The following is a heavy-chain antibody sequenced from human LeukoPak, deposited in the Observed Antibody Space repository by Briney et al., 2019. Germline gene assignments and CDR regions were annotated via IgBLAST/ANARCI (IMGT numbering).Heavy chain of an antibody. Sequence: GGSPRLSCAASGFTFSSYAMHWVRQAPGKGLEWVAVISYDGSNKYYADSVKGRFTISRDNSKNTLYLQMNSLRAEDTAVYYCARGNYYDSSGYLAYWGQGTLVTVSS. V-gene: IGHV3-30*04. CDR3: ARGNYYDSSGYLAY. D-gene: IGHD3-22*01. CDR1: GFTFSSYA. J-gene: IGHJ4*02. CDR2: ISYDGSNK.